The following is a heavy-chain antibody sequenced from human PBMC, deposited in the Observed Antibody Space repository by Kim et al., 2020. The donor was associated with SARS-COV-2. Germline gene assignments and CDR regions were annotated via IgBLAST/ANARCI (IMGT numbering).Heavy chain of an antibody. V-gene: IGHV4-39*06. CDR3: ARVLWRFDP. CDR2: GST. Sequence: GSTYTNPSLKSRVTIEVDTSKNQFTLKLSSVTAADAAVYYCARVLWRFDPWGQGTLVTVSS. J-gene: IGHJ5*02. D-gene: IGHD2-21*01.